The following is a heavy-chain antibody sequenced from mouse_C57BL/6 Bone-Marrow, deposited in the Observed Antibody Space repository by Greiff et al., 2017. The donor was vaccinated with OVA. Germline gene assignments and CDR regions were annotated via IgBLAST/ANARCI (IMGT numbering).Heavy chain of an antibody. CDR2: IDPETGGT. J-gene: IGHJ4*01. V-gene: IGHV1-15*01. Sequence: VQLQQSGAELVRPGASVTLSCQASGYTFTDYEMHWVKQTPVPGLEWIGAIDPETGGTAYNPKFKGKAILTADKSSSTAYMELRSLTSEDSVVYYCTRGYSNYYAMDYWGQGTSVTVSS. D-gene: IGHD2-5*01. CDR1: GYTFTDYE. CDR3: TRGYSNYYAMDY.